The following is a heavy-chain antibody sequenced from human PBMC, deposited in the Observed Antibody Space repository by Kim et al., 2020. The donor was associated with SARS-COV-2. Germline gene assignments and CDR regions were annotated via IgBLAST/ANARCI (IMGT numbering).Heavy chain of an antibody. V-gene: IGHV4-30-2*04. J-gene: IGHJ4*02. CDR2: T. Sequence: TYYTPPLKSRVTKSLDTSRNQFYLNLSSVTVADTAVYYCARVHTSSWEIDYWGQGTLVTVSS. CDR3: ARVHTSSWEIDY. D-gene: IGHD6-13*01.